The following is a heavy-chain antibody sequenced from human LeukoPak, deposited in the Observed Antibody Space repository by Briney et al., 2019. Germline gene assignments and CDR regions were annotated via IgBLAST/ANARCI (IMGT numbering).Heavy chain of an antibody. D-gene: IGHD3-22*01. V-gene: IGHV3-23*01. CDR2: ISGSGGST. CDR1: GFTFSSYA. CDR3: ARDAYYYDSSGYFDY. J-gene: IGHJ4*02. Sequence: GGSLRLSCAASGFTFSSYAMSWVRQAPGKGLEWVSAISGSGGSTYYADSVKGRFTISRDNSKNTLYLQMNSLRAEDTAVYYCARDAYYYDSSGYFDYWGQGTLVTVSS.